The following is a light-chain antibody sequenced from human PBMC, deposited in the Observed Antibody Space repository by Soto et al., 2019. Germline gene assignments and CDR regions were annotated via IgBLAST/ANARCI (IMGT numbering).Light chain of an antibody. V-gene: IGLV2-23*02. J-gene: IGLJ3*02. CDR2: DVS. CDR3: CSYAGSSTLV. Sequence: QPVLTQPASVSGSPGQSITISCTGTSSDIGSYNLVSWYRQYPGTAPKLMIYDVSKRPSGVSNRFSGSKSGNTASLTISGLQAEDEADYYCCSYAGSSTLVFGGGTKLTVL. CDR1: SSDIGSYNL.